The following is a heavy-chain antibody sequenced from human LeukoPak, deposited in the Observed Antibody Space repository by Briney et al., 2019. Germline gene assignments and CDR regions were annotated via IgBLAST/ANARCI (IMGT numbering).Heavy chain of an antibody. J-gene: IGHJ6*03. CDR1: GGTFSGYS. V-gene: IGHV1-69*05. CDR2: IMPLFNAA. CDR3: ARVDRYHYYLDV. Sequence: GASVKVSCKASGGTFSGYSITWVRQAPGQGLEWMGGIMPLFNAANHAQQFQGRVTITTDESTSTAYMELSSLRFEDTAMYYCARVDRYHYYLDVWGKGTTVTVSS.